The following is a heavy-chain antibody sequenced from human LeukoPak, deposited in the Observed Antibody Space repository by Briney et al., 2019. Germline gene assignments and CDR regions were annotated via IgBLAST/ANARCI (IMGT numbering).Heavy chain of an antibody. V-gene: IGHV1-18*01. CDR2: ISAYNGNT. CDR1: GYTFTSYG. D-gene: IGHD3-22*01. CDR3: ARMSYYDSSGDYFDY. J-gene: IGHJ4*01. Sequence: ASVKVSCKASGYTFTSYGISWVRQAPGQGLEWMGWISAYNGNTNYAQKLQGRVTMTTDTSTSTAYMELRSLRSDDTAVYYCARMSYYDSSGDYFDYWGQGSLDTVSS.